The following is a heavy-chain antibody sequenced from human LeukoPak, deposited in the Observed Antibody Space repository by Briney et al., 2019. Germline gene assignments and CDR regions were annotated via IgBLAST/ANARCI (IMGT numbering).Heavy chain of an antibody. CDR3: ARNEVGDYVLY. V-gene: IGHV4-34*01. D-gene: IGHD2-15*01. Sequence: PSETLSLTCAVYGGSFSGYYWSWIRQPPGKGLEWIGEINHSGSTNYNPSLKSRVTISVDTSKNQFSLKLSSVTAADMAVYYCARNEVGDYVLYWGQGTLVTVSS. J-gene: IGHJ4*02. CDR2: INHSGST. CDR1: GGSFSGYY.